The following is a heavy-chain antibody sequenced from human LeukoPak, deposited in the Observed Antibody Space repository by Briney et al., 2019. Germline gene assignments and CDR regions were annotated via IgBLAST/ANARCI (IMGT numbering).Heavy chain of an antibody. Sequence: SETLSLTCAVYGGSFSGYYWSWIRQPPGKGLEWIGEINHSGSTNYNPSLKSRVTISVDTSKNQFSLKLSSVTAADTAVHYCARHSRGRAWFDPWGQGTLVTVSS. J-gene: IGHJ5*02. D-gene: IGHD3-10*01. CDR2: INHSGST. V-gene: IGHV4-34*01. CDR1: GGSFSGYY. CDR3: ARHSRGRAWFDP.